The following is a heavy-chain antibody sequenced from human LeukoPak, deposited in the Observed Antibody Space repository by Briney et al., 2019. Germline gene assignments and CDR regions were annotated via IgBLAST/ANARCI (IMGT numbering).Heavy chain of an antibody. V-gene: IGHV3-7*05. Sequence: PGGSLRLSCATSGVTFSNYWVSWVRQAPGKGLEWVANIKEDGSEKNYVDSVKGRFTISRDNAKNSLYLQMNTLRVEDTAVYYCGRGGRGDYWGQGTLVTVSS. CDR2: IKEDGSEK. CDR3: GRGGRGDY. CDR1: GVTFSNYW. J-gene: IGHJ4*02.